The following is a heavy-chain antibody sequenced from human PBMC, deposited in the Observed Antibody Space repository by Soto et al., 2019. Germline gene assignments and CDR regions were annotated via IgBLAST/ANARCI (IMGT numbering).Heavy chain of an antibody. CDR1: GFTFSDYY. J-gene: IGHJ4*02. D-gene: IGHD6-6*01. V-gene: IGHV3-11*01. CDR3: ARSARHFDY. Sequence: VQLVESGGGLVKPGGSLRLSCVASGFTFSDYYMNWFRQAPGKGLEWVSYISNGATYIFYADSVKGRFTISRDDARNSLYLQMNSLRAEDTAVYYCARSARHFDYWGQGALVTVSS. CDR2: ISNGATYI.